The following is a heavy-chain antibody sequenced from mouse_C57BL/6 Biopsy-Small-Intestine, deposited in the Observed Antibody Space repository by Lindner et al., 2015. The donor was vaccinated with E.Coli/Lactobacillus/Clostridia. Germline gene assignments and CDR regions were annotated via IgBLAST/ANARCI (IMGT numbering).Heavy chain of an antibody. V-gene: IGHV2-3*01. J-gene: IGHJ4*01. CDR2: IWGDGST. CDR3: AKFITTVRLYAMDY. CDR1: GFLLTSYG. D-gene: IGHD1-1*01. Sequence: QLQESGPGLVAPSQSLSITCTVSGFLLTSYGVSWVRQPPGKGLEWLGVIWGDGSTNYHSALISRLSISKDNSKSQVFLKLNSLQTDDTATYYCAKFITTVRLYAMDYWGSRNLSHRLL.